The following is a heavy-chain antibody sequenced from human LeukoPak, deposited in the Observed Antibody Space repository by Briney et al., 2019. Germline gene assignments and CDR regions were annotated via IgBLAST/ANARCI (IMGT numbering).Heavy chain of an antibody. CDR1: GGSFSGYY. Sequence: SETLSLTCAVYGGSFSGYYWSWIRQPPGKGLEWIGEINHSGSTNYNPSLKSRVTISVDTSKNQFSLKLSSVTAADTAVYYCARGRYYDFWSGYEPFDYWGQGTLVTVSS. J-gene: IGHJ4*02. CDR2: INHSGST. CDR3: ARGRYYDFWSGYEPFDY. D-gene: IGHD3-3*01. V-gene: IGHV4-34*01.